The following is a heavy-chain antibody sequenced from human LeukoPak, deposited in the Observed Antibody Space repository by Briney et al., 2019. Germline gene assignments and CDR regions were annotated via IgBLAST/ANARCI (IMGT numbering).Heavy chain of an antibody. CDR3: ARDGPGVTPVGWFDP. Sequence: GASVTVSYKASGYTFIGYYMHWVRQAPRQRREWMGWINAGNGNTKYSQKFQGRVTITRATSASTAYMELSSLRSEYTAVYYCARDGPGVTPVGWFDPWGQGTLVTVSS. CDR2: INAGNGNT. J-gene: IGHJ5*02. V-gene: IGHV1-3*01. CDR1: GYTFIGYY. D-gene: IGHD4-23*01.